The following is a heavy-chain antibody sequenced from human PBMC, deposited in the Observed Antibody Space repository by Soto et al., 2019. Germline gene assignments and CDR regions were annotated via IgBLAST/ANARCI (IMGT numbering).Heavy chain of an antibody. CDR2: IYYSGST. Sequence: QVQLQESGPGLVKPSQTLSLTCTVSGGSISSGGYYWSWIRQHPGKGLEWIGYIYYSGSTYYNPSLKSRVTISVDTSKNQFSLKLSSVTAADTAVYYCARGGTDPYDFWSGYYPNNWFDPWGQGTLVTVSS. V-gene: IGHV4-31*03. CDR1: GGSISSGGYY. CDR3: ARGGTDPYDFWSGYYPNNWFDP. D-gene: IGHD3-3*01. J-gene: IGHJ5*02.